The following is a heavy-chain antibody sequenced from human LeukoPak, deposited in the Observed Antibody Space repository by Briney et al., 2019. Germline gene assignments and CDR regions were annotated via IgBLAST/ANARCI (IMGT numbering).Heavy chain of an antibody. CDR3: ARGKYCIGGNCYANWFDP. CDR2: IYYSGST. Sequence: SETLSLTCSVSGGSISSGTYYWSWIRQHPGKGLEWIGYIYYSGSTYYNPSLKSRVTTSVDTSKNQFSLKLSSVTAADTAVYYCARGKYCIGGNCYANWFDPWGQGTLVTVSS. D-gene: IGHD2-15*01. V-gene: IGHV4-31*03. J-gene: IGHJ5*02. CDR1: GGSISSGTYY.